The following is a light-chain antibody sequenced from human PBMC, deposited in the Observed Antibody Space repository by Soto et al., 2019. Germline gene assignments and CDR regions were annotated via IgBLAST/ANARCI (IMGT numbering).Light chain of an antibody. CDR3: QVSDGMLRT. J-gene: IGKJ1*01. Sequence: MNQSPSALSLKEGNRVTMTCLASQNIGAYLNWYQQKPGKAPILLIFAASTLQSGVPSRFSGSGSRTDFTLTISSLQPEDFATYYCQVSDGMLRTFAEGTKLDIK. CDR2: AAS. V-gene: IGKV1-39*01. CDR1: QNIGAY.